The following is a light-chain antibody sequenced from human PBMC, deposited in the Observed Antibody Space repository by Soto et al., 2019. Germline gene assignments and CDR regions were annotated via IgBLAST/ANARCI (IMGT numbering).Light chain of an antibody. CDR3: QSYDGSLSGYV. V-gene: IGLV1-40*01. CDR1: SSNIGNNY. Sequence: QSALTQPPSVSAAPGQRVTISCSGSSSNIGNNYVSWYQQLPGTAPKLLIYGNSNRPSGVPDRFSGSKSGTSASLAITGLQAEDEADYYCQSYDGSLSGYVFGTGTKVTVL. CDR2: GNS. J-gene: IGLJ1*01.